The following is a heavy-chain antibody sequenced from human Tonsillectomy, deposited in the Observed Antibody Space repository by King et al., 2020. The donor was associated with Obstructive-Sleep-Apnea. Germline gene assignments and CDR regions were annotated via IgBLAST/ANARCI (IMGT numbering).Heavy chain of an antibody. Sequence: VQLVESGGGVVQPGRSLRLSCAASGFTFSTYAMHWVRQAPGKGLEWGAVISYDGSNKYYADSVKGRFTISRDNSKNTLYLQMNSLIAEDTAMYYCARNYDFWSGYYQLPCYWGQGTLVTVSS. CDR1: GFTFSTYA. V-gene: IGHV3-30*04. CDR2: ISYDGSNK. J-gene: IGHJ4*02. CDR3: ARNYDFWSGYYQLPCY. D-gene: IGHD3-3*01.